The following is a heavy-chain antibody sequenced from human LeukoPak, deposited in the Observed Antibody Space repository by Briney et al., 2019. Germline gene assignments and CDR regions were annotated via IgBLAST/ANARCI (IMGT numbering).Heavy chain of an antibody. D-gene: IGHD2-2*01. CDR3: ARSIGPRRTDHYGMDV. CDR2: IIPILGIA. J-gene: IGHJ6*02. CDR1: RGTFSSYA. V-gene: IGHV1-69*04. Sequence: ASVKVSCKASRGTFSSYAISWVRQAPGQGLEWMGRIIPILGIANYAQKFQGRVTITADKSTSTAYMELSSLRSEDTAVYYCARSIGPRRTDHYGMDVWGQGTTVTVSS.